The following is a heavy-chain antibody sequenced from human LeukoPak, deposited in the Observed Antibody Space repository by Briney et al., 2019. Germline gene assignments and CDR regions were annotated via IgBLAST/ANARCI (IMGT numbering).Heavy chain of an antibody. J-gene: IGHJ6*02. CDR1: GDSITSGGYY. CDR2: IYKSGST. Sequence: SETLSLTCTVSGDSITSGGYYWSWIRQHPGKGLEWIGNIYKSGSTSYEPSLKSRVSISLDTSKNQFSLNLTSVTAADTAVYYCARDPLPIWGQGTTVTVSS. V-gene: IGHV4-31*03. CDR3: ARDPLPI.